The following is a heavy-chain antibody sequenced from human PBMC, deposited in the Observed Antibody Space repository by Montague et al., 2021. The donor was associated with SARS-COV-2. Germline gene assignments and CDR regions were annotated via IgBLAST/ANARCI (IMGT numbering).Heavy chain of an antibody. Sequence: PALVKPTQTLTLTCTFSGFSLSTSGVGVGWIRQPPGKALEWLALIYWDDDKRYSPSLKSRLTISKDTSKNQVVLTMTNMVPVDTATYYCAHRPHYSAFWSSSYAYFQHWGQGTLVTVSS. CDR3: AHRPHYSAFWSSSYAYFQH. CDR1: GFSLSTSGVG. J-gene: IGHJ1*01. D-gene: IGHD3-3*01. CDR2: IYWDDDK. V-gene: IGHV2-5*02.